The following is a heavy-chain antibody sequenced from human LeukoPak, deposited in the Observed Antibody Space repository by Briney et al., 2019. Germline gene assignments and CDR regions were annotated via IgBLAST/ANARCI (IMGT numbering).Heavy chain of an antibody. D-gene: IGHD2-2*01. V-gene: IGHV4-4*07. CDR1: GGSISSYY. CDR3: ARDVGVVPAASRGFDP. CDR2: IYTSGST. J-gene: IGHJ5*02. Sequence: SETLSLTCTVPGGSISSYYWSWIRQPAGKGLEWIGRIYTSGSTNYNPSLKSRVTMSVDTSKNQFSLKLSSVTAADTAVYYCARDVGVVPAASRGFDPWGQGTLVTVSS.